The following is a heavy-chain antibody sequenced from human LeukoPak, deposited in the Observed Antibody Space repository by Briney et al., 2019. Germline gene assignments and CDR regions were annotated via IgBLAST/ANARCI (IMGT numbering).Heavy chain of an antibody. CDR1: GASISNYY. CDR2: IYTSGRT. J-gene: IGHJ6*03. V-gene: IGHV4-4*07. CDR3: ARVTCGGDCRAHYYYYYMDV. D-gene: IGHD2-21*02. Sequence: SETLSPTCTVSGASISNYYWSWIRQPAGKGLEWIGRIYTSGRTNYNPSLQSRVTMSADTSKNQFSLKLSSVTAADTAVYYCARVTCGGDCRAHYYYYYMDVWGKGTTVTISS.